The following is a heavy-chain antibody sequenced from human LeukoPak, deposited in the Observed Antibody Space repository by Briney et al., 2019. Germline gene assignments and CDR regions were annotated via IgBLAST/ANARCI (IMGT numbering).Heavy chain of an antibody. V-gene: IGHV1-18*01. CDR1: GYTFTIYG. Sequence: ASVTVSCKASGYTFTIYGISWVRQAPGQGLEWMGWISAYNGNTNYAQKLQGRVTMTTDTSTSTAYMELRSLRSDDTAVYYCARVVATIGDAFDIWGQGTMVTVSS. CDR3: ARVVATIGDAFDI. D-gene: IGHD5-12*01. J-gene: IGHJ3*02. CDR2: ISAYNGNT.